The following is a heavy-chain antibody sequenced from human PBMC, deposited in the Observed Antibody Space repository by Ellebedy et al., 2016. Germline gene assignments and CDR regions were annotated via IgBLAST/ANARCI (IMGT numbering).Heavy chain of an antibody. CDR3: AKLGVVIRGDY. D-gene: IGHD3-10*01. CDR2: ISYNGSIQ. J-gene: IGHJ1*01. Sequence: GESLKISCAASGFNLSNNALHWVRQAPGKGLEWLAVISYNGSIQFYADSVKGRFTISRDNSKSMLYLQMNNLRIEDTALYYCAKLGVVIRGDYWGQGTLVTVSS. CDR1: GFNLSNNA. V-gene: IGHV3-30-3*02.